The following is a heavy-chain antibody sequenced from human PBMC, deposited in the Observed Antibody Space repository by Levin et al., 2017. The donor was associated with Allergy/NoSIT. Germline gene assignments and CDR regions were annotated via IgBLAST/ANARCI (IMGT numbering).Heavy chain of an antibody. D-gene: IGHD3-10*01. CDR2: ISGYNGNT. J-gene: IGHJ4*02. V-gene: IGHV1-18*01. CDR3: TRGSGSSASGLGY. CDR1: GYTFSNYD. Sequence: ASVKVSCKPSGYTFSNYDITWVRQAPGQGLEWMGWISGYNGNTNYAQKVQGRVTMTTDTSTSTAYMELRSLRSDDTAVYYCTRGSGSSASGLGYWGQGTLVTVSS.